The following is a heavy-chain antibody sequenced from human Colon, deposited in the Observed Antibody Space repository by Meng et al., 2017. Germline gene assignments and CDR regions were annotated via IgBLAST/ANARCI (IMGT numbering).Heavy chain of an antibody. J-gene: IGHJ3*02. CDR1: GGSISTSGYY. Sequence: QPQLQESGPGLVKPSEALALTCSVSGGSISTSGYYWGWIRQPPGKGLEWIGEVSLGGTTRYSPSLRSRVTLSLDISMNQFSLMVTSVTAADTAVYYCARGLLKITGYNSAWLHAFDIWGQGTMVTVSS. V-gene: IGHV4-39*07. CDR2: VSLGGTT. CDR3: ARGLLKITGYNSAWLHAFDI. D-gene: IGHD6-19*01.